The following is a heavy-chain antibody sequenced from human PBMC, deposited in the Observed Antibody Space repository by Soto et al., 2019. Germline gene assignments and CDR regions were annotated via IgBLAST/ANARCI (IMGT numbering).Heavy chain of an antibody. CDR1: SGSVSSSTYY. V-gene: IGHV4-39*01. CDR3: ARLSEYYGEGCLFDY. J-gene: IGHJ4*02. Sequence: QLQLQESGPGLVKPSETLSLTCAVASGSVSSSTYYWAWIRQPPGKGLEWIGSINYSGRTYYTVSLKSRTTISVNTSNNQFSMQLSSVTAADTAVYYCARLSEYYGEGCLFDYWGQGTLGTVSS. D-gene: IGHD3-16*01. CDR2: INYSGRT.